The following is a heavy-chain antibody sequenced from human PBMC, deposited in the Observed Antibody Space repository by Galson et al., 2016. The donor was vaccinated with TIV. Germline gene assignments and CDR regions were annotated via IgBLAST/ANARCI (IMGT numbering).Heavy chain of an antibody. CDR1: GYTFTRYD. CDR2: MSPSNGNT. D-gene: IGHD3-22*01. Sequence: SVKVSCKASGYTFTRYDISWIRQAPGQGLEWMGWMSPSNGNTGYAQKFRGRITMTRHPSTTTVYMELSGLTSEDTAVYYCARGHYYDCSGYYFDFWCQGTLVTVSS. J-gene: IGHJ4*02. V-gene: IGHV1-8*01. CDR3: ARGHYYDCSGYYFDF.